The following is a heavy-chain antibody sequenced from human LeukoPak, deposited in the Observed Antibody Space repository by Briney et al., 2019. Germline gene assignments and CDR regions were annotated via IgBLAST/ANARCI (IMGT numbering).Heavy chain of an antibody. J-gene: IGHJ6*03. CDR2: ISAYNGNT. V-gene: IGHV1-18*01. Sequence: ASVKVSCKASGYTFTSYGISWVRQASGQGLEWMGWISAYNGNTNYAQKLQGRVAMTTDTSTSTAYMELRSLRSDDTAVYYCARDPLGYCTNGVCLYYYYYYYMDVWGKGTTVTVSS. D-gene: IGHD2-8*01. CDR1: GYTFTSYG. CDR3: ARDPLGYCTNGVCLYYYYYYYMDV.